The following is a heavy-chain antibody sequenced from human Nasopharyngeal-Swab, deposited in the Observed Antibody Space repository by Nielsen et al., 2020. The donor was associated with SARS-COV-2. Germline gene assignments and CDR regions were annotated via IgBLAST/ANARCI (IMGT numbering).Heavy chain of an antibody. Sequence: GGSLRLSCAASGFTFSSYAMSWVRQAPGKGLEWVSAISGSGGSTYYADSVKGRFTISRDNSKNTLYLQMNSLRAEDTAVYYCAKVVIGGRIQLWSHRYYFDYWGQGTLVTVSS. J-gene: IGHJ4*02. D-gene: IGHD5-18*01. CDR2: ISGSGGST. V-gene: IGHV3-23*01. CDR3: AKVVIGGRIQLWSHRYYFDY. CDR1: GFTFSSYA.